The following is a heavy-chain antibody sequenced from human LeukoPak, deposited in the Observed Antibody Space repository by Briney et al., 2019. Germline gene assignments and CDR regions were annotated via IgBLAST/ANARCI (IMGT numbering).Heavy chain of an antibody. J-gene: IGHJ6*04. Sequence: GGSLRLSCAASGFTFSSDSMNWVRQAPGEGLEWVSYISESSSYTYYAKSVKGRFTISRDKAKNSLYLQMNSLRGEDTAVYYCARDDAATARASGMDVWGKGTTVTVSS. CDR1: GFTFSSDS. CDR2: ISESSSYT. V-gene: IGHV3-21*01. D-gene: IGHD6-6*01. CDR3: ARDDAATARASGMDV.